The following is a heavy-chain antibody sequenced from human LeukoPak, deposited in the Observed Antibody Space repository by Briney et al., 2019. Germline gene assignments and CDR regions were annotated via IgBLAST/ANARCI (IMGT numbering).Heavy chain of an antibody. Sequence: PGRSLRLSCAASGFTFSTYWMTWVRQAPGKGLEWVANIKQDGSEKYYVDSVKGRFTISRDNAKNSLYLQMNSLRAEDTAVCYCARGRIAVDGTYIPSNWGPQLYYMDVWGKGTTVTVSS. D-gene: IGHD6-19*01. CDR1: GFTFSTYW. J-gene: IGHJ6*03. CDR3: ARGRIAVDGTYIPSNWGPQLYYMDV. V-gene: IGHV3-7*01. CDR2: IKQDGSEK.